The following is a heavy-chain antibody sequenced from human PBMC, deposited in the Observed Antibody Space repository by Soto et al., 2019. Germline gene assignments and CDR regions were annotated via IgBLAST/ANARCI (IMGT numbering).Heavy chain of an antibody. CDR1: GGTVSSYG. D-gene: IGHD1-1*01. Sequence: QVQLVQSGAEVKKPGSSVKVSCTASGGTVSSYGLNWVRQAPGQGLEWMGGIIPIFGTPNYAQKLQGRVTMTADESTVTVTMQLSSLRSEDTAVYYCARGNNFDYFDSWGQGTLVTVSS. J-gene: IGHJ4*02. CDR3: ARGNNFDYFDS. CDR2: IIPIFGTP. V-gene: IGHV1-69*12.